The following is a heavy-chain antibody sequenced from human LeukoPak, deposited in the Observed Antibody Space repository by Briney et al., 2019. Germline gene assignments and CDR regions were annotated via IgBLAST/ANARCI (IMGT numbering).Heavy chain of an antibody. V-gene: IGHV3-30*02. Sequence: PGGSLRLSCAASGFTYRSYGMDCVRQAPGKGLEWVAFIRYDGNNKDYADSVKGRFTISRDNSKNTLYLQMNSLRVEDTAVYYCAKGYGDLVAFDVWGQGTMVTVSA. CDR1: GFTYRSYG. CDR3: AKGYGDLVAFDV. J-gene: IGHJ3*01. CDR2: IRYDGNNK. D-gene: IGHD4-17*01.